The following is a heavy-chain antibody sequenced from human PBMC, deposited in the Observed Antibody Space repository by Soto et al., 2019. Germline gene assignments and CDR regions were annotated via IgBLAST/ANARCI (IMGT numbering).Heavy chain of an antibody. D-gene: IGHD3-22*01. Sequence: GESLKISCAASGFTFSSYEMNWVRQAPGKGLEWVSYISSSGSTIYYADSVKGRFTISRDNAKNSLYLQMNSLRAEDTAVYYCARDRSRRGWREVYYDSGDAFDIWGQGTMVTVSS. CDR2: ISSSGSTI. CDR1: GFTFSSYE. V-gene: IGHV3-48*03. CDR3: ARDRSRRGWREVYYDSGDAFDI. J-gene: IGHJ3*02.